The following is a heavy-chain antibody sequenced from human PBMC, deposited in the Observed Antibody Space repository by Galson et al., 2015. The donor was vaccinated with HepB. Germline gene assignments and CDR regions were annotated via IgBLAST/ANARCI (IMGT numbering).Heavy chain of an antibody. CDR2: IFIDGPT. V-gene: IGHV3-53*04. Sequence: SLRLSCAVSGFSVSDTYINWVRQAPGKGLEWVSVIFIDGPTYYTDSVKGRFTISKNNSTNTVFLQMNSLRTEDTAVYYCARNILDPNDAFDIWGQGTMVTVSS. CDR1: GFSVSDTY. J-gene: IGHJ3*02. CDR3: ARNILDPNDAFDI. D-gene: IGHD3/OR15-3a*01.